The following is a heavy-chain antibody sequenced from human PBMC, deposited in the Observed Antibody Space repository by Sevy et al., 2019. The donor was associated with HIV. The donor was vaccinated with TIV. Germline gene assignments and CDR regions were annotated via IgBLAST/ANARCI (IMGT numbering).Heavy chain of an antibody. Sequence: GGSLRLSCSASGFTFSSYSMHWVRQAPGKGLEYVSGISGNGDSTYYADSVRGRFIISRDNSKNTLYLQMSSLRAEDTAVYYCVKDPTIRGYTVYGVDYWGQGTLVTVSS. CDR1: GFTFSSYS. V-gene: IGHV3-64D*06. CDR3: VKDPTIRGYTVYGVDY. J-gene: IGHJ4*02. D-gene: IGHD5-12*01. CDR2: ISGNGDST.